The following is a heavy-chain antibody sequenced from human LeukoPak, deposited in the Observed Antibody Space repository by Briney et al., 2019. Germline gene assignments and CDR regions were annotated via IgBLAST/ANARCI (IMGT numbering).Heavy chain of an antibody. CDR2: IIPILGIA. J-gene: IGHJ4*02. V-gene: IGHV1-69*04. CDR3: ARATTTGWSGPLGY. D-gene: IGHD3-3*01. CDR1: GGTFSSYA. Sequence: SVKVSCKASGGTFSSYAISWVRQAPGQGLEWMGRIIPILGIANYAQKFQGRVTITADKSTSTAYMELSSLRSEDTAVYYCARATTTGWSGPLGYWGQGTLVTVSS.